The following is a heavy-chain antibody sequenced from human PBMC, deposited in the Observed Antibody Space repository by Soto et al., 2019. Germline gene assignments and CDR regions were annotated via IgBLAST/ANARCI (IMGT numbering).Heavy chain of an antibody. D-gene: IGHD5-12*01. CDR1: GGSISSGGYY. J-gene: IGHJ6*02. CDR2: IYYSGST. Sequence: SETLSLTCTVSGGSISSGGYYWSWIRQHPGKGLEWIGYIYYSGSTHYNPSLKSRVTISVDTSKNQFSLKLSSVTAADTAVYYCARVATIRSVYYYYGMDVWGQGTTVTVSS. V-gene: IGHV4-31*03. CDR3: ARVATIRSVYYYYGMDV.